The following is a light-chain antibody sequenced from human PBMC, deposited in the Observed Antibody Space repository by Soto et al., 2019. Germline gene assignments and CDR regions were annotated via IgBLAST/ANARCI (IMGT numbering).Light chain of an antibody. V-gene: IGKV3D-20*01. CDR3: LQYGNSLS. CDR2: DAS. J-gene: IGKJ4*01. CDR1: QSVPANY. Sequence: IVLTQSPATLSLSPGETATLSCGASQSVPANYFAWYQQKPGLAPRLLIYDASRRATGIPDRFSGSGSGTDFTLTISRLVPEDFAVYYCLQYGNSLSFGGGTKVEIK.